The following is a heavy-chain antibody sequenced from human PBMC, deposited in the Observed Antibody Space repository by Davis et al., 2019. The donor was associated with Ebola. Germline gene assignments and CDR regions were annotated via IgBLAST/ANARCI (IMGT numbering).Heavy chain of an antibody. D-gene: IGHD3-3*01. J-gene: IGHJ3*02. Sequence: GESLKISCAASGFTFSSYAMHWVRQAPGKVLEWGTVISYDGSNKYYADSVKGRFTISRDNSKNTLYLQLNSLRAEDTAVYYCARDHVGSITIFGVVIMGDAFDIWGQGTMVTVSS. CDR2: ISYDGSNK. CDR1: GFTFSSYA. CDR3: ARDHVGSITIFGVVIMGDAFDI. V-gene: IGHV3-30-3*01.